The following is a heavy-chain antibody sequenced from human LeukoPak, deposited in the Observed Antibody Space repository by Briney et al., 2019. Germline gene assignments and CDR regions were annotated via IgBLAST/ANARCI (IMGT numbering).Heavy chain of an antibody. Sequence: SETLSLTCAVYGGSLSGYYWSWIRQPPGKGLEWIGEINHSGSTNYNPSLKSRVTISVDTSKNQFSLKLSSVTAADTAVYYCARVAAIVGATFDYWGQGTLVTVSS. CDR3: ARVAAIVGATFDY. D-gene: IGHD1-26*01. CDR1: GGSLSGYY. CDR2: INHSGST. V-gene: IGHV4-34*01. J-gene: IGHJ4*02.